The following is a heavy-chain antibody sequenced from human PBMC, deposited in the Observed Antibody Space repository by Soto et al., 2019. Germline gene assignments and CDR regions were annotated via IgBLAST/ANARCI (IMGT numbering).Heavy chain of an antibody. V-gene: IGHV3-33*01. CDR3: ARGGSSGWYRFFDY. J-gene: IGHJ4*02. CDR2: IWYDGSNK. CDR1: GFTFSSYG. Sequence: GGSLRLSCAASGFTFSSYGMHWVRQAPGKGLEWVAVIWYDGSNKYYADSVRGRFTISRDNSKNTLYLQMNSLRAEDTAVYYCARGGSSGWYRFFDYWGQGTLVTVSS. D-gene: IGHD6-19*01.